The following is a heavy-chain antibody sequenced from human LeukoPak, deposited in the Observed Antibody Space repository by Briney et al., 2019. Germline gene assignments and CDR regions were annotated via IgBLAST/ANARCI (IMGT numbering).Heavy chain of an antibody. D-gene: IGHD1-1*01. V-gene: IGHV4-59*01. J-gene: IGHJ5*02. CDR1: GGSINTYY. CDR3: AREATSGTNLNWFDP. Sequence: NSSETLSLTCTVSGGSINTYYWSWIRQPPGKGLEWIGHIYYSRSTNYNPSLRSRVTISVDTSKNQFSLKLSSVTAADTAVYYCAREATSGTNLNWFDPWGQGTLVTVSS. CDR2: IYYSRST.